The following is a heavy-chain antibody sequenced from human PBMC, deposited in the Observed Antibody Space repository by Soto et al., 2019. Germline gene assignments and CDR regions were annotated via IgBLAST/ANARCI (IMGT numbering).Heavy chain of an antibody. CDR1: GGSISSYY. Sequence: SETLSLTCTVSGGSISSYYWSWIRQPAGKGLEWIGRIYTSGSTNYNPSLKSRVTMSLDTSKNQFSLKLTSVTAADTALYYCARGNCSSPNCYSFSGYYGMDVWGRGTTVTVSS. V-gene: IGHV4-4*07. CDR2: IYTSGST. CDR3: ARGNCSSPNCYSFSGYYGMDV. J-gene: IGHJ6*02. D-gene: IGHD2-2*01.